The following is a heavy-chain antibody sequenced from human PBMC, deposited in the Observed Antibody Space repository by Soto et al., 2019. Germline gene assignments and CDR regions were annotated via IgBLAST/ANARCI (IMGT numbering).Heavy chain of an antibody. Sequence: QVQLQESGPGLVKPSQTLSLTCTVSGGSISSGCYYWSWIRQHPGKGLEWIGYIYYSGSTYYNPSLKRRVTLSVDTSKNQFSLKLSSVTAADTAVYYCARGTTVTSYYFDYGGQGTLVTVSS. CDR3: ARGTTVTSYYFDY. V-gene: IGHV4-31*03. D-gene: IGHD4-17*01. J-gene: IGHJ4*02. CDR2: IYYSGST. CDR1: GGSISSGCYY.